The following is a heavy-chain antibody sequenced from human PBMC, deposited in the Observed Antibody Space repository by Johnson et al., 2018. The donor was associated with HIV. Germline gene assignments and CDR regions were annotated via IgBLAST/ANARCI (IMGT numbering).Heavy chain of an antibody. CDR1: GFTISSNY. J-gene: IGHJ3*02. D-gene: IGHD6-13*01. Sequence: VQLVESGGGLIQPGGSLRLSCAASGFTISSNYMSWVRQAPGKGLEWVSVMYSDGRTFYADSVKGRFTISRDNSKNTLYLQMNSLRAEDTAVYYWAKGQTGYSSSWDSGGAFDIWGQGTMVTVSS. V-gene: IGHV3-66*03. CDR3: AKGQTGYSSSWDSGGAFDI. CDR2: MYSDGRT.